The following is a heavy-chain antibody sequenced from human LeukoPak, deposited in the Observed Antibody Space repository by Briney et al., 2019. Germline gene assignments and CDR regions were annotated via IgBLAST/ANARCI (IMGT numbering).Heavy chain of an antibody. J-gene: IGHJ3*01. Sequence: SVKVSCXASGGTFSGYGINWVRQARGQGLEWMARVVPMSGTANYAQKFQGRVTITTDESTSTAYMELTGLRSEDTAVYYCARDFYYDTSGGGLTWGQGTMVTVSS. CDR2: VVPMSGTA. D-gene: IGHD3-22*01. CDR1: GGTFSGYG. CDR3: ARDFYYDTSGGGLT. V-gene: IGHV1-69*05.